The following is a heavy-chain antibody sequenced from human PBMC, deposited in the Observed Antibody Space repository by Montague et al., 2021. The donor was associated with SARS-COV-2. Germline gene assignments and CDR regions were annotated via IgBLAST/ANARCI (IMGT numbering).Heavy chain of an antibody. CDR3: ARGREYSSSAGFDY. Sequence: SETLSLTCTVSGGSISSNYWCWIWQRPGKGLEWMGYIYNSGSTNXNPSLKGRVTISVDTSKNQFSLKLSSVTAAATAVYYCARGREYSSSAGFDYWAQGTLVTVPP. CDR1: GGSISSNY. J-gene: IGHJ4*02. V-gene: IGHV4-59*01. CDR2: IYNSGST. D-gene: IGHD6-6*01.